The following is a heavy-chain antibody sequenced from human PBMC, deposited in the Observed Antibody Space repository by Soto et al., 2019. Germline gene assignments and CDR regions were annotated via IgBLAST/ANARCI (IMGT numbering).Heavy chain of an antibody. D-gene: IGHD5-18*01. CDR3: AGLLRSGYSYGYGY. J-gene: IGHJ4*02. Sequence: QVQLVQSGAEVKKPGASVKVSCKASGYTFTSYGISWVRQAPGQGLEWMGWISAYNGNTNYALQLQGRVTMTTHTSRSQAYMEVRSLISDDTDVYYCAGLLRSGYSYGYGYWGQGTLVNVSS. V-gene: IGHV1-18*01. CDR1: GYTFTSYG. CDR2: ISAYNGNT.